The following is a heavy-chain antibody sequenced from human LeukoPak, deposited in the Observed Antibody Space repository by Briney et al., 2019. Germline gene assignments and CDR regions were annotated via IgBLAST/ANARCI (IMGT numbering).Heavy chain of an antibody. CDR1: GGSISSYY. J-gene: IGHJ4*02. CDR3: ARRGDPEGFDY. D-gene: IGHD2-21*02. CDR2: IYHSGST. Sequence: SETLSLTCTVSGGSISSYYWSWIRQPPGKGLEWIGYIYHSGSTNYNPSLKSRVTISVDKSKNQFSLKLSSVTAADTAVYYCARRGDPEGFDYWGQGTLVTVSS. V-gene: IGHV4-59*12.